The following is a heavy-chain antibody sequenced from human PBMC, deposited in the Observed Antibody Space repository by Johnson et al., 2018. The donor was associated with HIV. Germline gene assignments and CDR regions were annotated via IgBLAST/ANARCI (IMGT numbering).Heavy chain of an antibody. CDR1: GFTFDDYG. CDR2: ISGSGGST. V-gene: IGHV3-20*04. D-gene: IGHD5-24*01. CDR3: AREKGMTTIRDAFDI. Sequence: VQLVESGGGVVRPGGSLRLSCAASGFTFDDYGMSWVRQAPGKGLEWVSGISGSGGSTYYADSVKGRFTISRDNSKNTLYLQMNSLRPEDTAVYFCAREKGMTTIRDAFDIWGQGTMVTVSS. J-gene: IGHJ3*02.